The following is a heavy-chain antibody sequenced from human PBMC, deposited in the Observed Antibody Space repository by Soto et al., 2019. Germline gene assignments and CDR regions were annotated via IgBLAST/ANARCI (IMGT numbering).Heavy chain of an antibody. V-gene: IGHV1-18*01. CDR1: GYTFTSYG. CDR2: ISAYNGNT. J-gene: IGHJ6*02. Sequence: ASVKVSCKASGYTFTSYGISWVRQAPGQGLEWMGWISAYNGNTNYAQKLQGRVTMTTDTSTSTAYMELSSLRSEDTAVYYCARAGRITIFGVVTLGTGYGMDVWGQGTTVTVSS. CDR3: ARAGRITIFGVVTLGTGYGMDV. D-gene: IGHD3-3*01.